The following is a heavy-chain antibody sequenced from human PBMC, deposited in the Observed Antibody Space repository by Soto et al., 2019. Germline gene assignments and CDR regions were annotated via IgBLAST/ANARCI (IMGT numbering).Heavy chain of an antibody. V-gene: IGHV3-7*03. J-gene: IGHJ4*02. Sequence: PGGSLRLSCAASGFTFSNYAVTWVRQAPWKGLEWVANIKQDGSEKYYVDSVKGRFTISRDNAKNSLYLQMNSLRAEDTAVYYCARYRPVWDYDSSGEFDFWGQETLVTLSS. CDR2: IKQDGSEK. CDR3: ARYRPVWDYDSSGEFDF. CDR1: GFTFSNYA. D-gene: IGHD3-22*01.